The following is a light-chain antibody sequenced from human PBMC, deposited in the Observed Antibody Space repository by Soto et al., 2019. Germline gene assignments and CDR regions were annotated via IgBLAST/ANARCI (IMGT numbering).Light chain of an antibody. CDR1: QSVSSN. V-gene: IGKV3-15*01. CDR3: QQYNNWPPWT. Sequence: EIVMTQSPATLYMYPGERATLSCRASQSVSSNLAWYQQKPGQAPRLLIYGASTRASGIPARFSGSGSGTEFTLTISSLQSEGFAVYYCQQYNNWPPWTFGQGTKVDIK. CDR2: GAS. J-gene: IGKJ1*01.